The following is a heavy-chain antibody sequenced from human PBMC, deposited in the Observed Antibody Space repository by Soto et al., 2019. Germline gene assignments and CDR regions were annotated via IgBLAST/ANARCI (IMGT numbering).Heavy chain of an antibody. CDR1: GGAFNNYA. Sequence: QVQLVQSGAEVKRPGSSVKVSCKASGGAFNNYAIYWVRQAPGQGLEWLGTIVPVFPSVYYAPRFQGRLTSTADGSTDTVYMMLISLKSEDTAVYYCASDMPATAAAYFYFGLNVWGQGTSVTVSS. D-gene: IGHD6-13*01. V-gene: IGHV1-69*18. CDR2: IVPVFPSV. J-gene: IGHJ6*02. CDR3: ASDMPATAAAYFYFGLNV.